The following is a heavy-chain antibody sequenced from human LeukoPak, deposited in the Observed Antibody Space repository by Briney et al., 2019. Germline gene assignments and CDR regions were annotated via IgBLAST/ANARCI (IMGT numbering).Heavy chain of an antibody. D-gene: IGHD3-3*01. CDR3: AKGRNYDFWSGYYVAH. CDR1: GFTFSSYA. CDR2: ISGSGGST. J-gene: IGHJ4*02. Sequence: GGSLRLSCAASGFTFSSYAMSWVRQAPGKGLEWASAISGSGGSTYYADSVKGRFTISRDNSKNTLYLQMNSLRAEDTAVYYCAKGRNYDFWSGYYVAHWGQGTLVTVSS. V-gene: IGHV3-23*01.